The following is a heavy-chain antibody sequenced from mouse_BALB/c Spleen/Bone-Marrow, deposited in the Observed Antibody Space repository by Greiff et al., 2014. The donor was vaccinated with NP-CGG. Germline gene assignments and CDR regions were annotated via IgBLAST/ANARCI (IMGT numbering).Heavy chain of an antibody. V-gene: IGHV1-5*01. D-gene: IGHD1-1*01. CDR3: TRKLPAMDY. CDR1: GYSFTTFW. Sequence: EVQGVESGTVLARPGASVKMSCKASGYSFTTFWVHWVKQRPGQGLEWIGAIYPGNNDTSYNQKFKGKAKLTAVTSASTAYMELSSLTNEDSAVYYCTRKLPAMDYWGQGASLTISS. CDR2: IYPGNNDT. J-gene: IGHJ4*01.